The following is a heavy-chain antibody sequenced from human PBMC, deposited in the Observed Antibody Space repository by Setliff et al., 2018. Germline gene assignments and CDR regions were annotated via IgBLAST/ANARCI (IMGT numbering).Heavy chain of an antibody. D-gene: IGHD2-21*02. CDR2: INAGNGNT. CDR3: AKVNRGPYCGGDCSLDY. CDR1: GYTFTSYA. V-gene: IGHV1-3*01. J-gene: IGHJ4*02. Sequence: GASVKVSCKASGYTFTSYAMHWVRQAPGQRLEWMGWINAGNGNTKYSQKFQGRVTITRDTSASTVYMELNSLRAEDTAVYYCAKVNRGPYCGGDCSLDYWGQGTLVTVSS.